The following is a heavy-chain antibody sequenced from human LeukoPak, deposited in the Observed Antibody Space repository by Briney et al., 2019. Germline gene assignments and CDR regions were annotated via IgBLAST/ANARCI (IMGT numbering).Heavy chain of an antibody. Sequence: PSETLSLTCTVSGGSISSIFNYWGWIRQPPGKGLEWIGNIYYSGNTYYNPSLKSRVTISVDTSKSQFSLKLSSVTAADTAIYYCARGGYYGSGNDFRFDPWGQGTLVTVSS. CDR1: GGSISSIFNY. CDR2: IYYSGNT. D-gene: IGHD3-10*01. J-gene: IGHJ5*02. V-gene: IGHV4-39*07. CDR3: ARGGYYGSGNDFRFDP.